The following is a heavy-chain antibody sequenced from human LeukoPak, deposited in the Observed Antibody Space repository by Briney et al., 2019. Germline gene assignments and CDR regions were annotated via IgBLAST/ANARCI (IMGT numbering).Heavy chain of an antibody. CDR2: ISWNSGSI. D-gene: IGHD3-10*01. Sequence: GRSLRLSCAASGFTFDDYAMHWVRQAPGKGLEWVSGISWNSGSIGYADSVKGRFTISRDNAKNSLYLQMNSLRAEDTAVYYCARAYHYGSGSYPDSWGQGTLVTVSS. V-gene: IGHV3-9*01. CDR1: GFTFDDYA. J-gene: IGHJ5*01. CDR3: ARAYHYGSGSYPDS.